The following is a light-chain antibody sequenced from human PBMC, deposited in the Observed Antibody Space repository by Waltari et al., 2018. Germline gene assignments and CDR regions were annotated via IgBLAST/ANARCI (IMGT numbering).Light chain of an antibody. CDR1: KLGDKY. Sequence: SYDLTQPPSVSVSPGQTASITCSGDKLGDKYACWYQQKPGRSPVLVIYQNNKRPSGIPERFSGSNSGNTATLTISGTQAMDEADYYCQAWDSTTFYVFGTGTKVTVL. CDR3: QAWDSTTFYV. CDR2: QNN. J-gene: IGLJ1*01. V-gene: IGLV3-1*01.